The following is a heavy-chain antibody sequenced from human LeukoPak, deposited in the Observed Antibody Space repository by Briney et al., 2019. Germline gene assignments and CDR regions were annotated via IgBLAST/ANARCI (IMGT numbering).Heavy chain of an antibody. CDR3: ARNDWNDPWFDP. CDR2: LNPKSGGT. J-gene: IGHJ5*02. D-gene: IGHD1-1*01. CDR1: GYTFTGYY. Sequence: ASVKVSCKASGYTFTGYYIHWVRQAPGQGLEWMGWLNPKSGGTNFAQNFQGRVTMTRDTIINTAYMELSRLRSDDTAVYYCARNDWNDPWFDPWGQGTLVTVSS. V-gene: IGHV1-2*02.